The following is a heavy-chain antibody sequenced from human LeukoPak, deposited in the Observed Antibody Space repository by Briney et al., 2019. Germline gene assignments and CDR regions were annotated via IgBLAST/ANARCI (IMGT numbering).Heavy chain of an antibody. CDR1: GGSITTTNF. CDR3: SRESGPYCPFGH. CDR2: ISLRGRT. Sequence: PSETLSLTCGVSGGSITTTNFWSWVRQPPGGGLEWIGEISLRGRTQYNPSLKSRVNISIDESKNHLYRSLASVTAADTAVYYCSRESGPYCPFGHWGQGTLVAVTS. D-gene: IGHD1-26*01. V-gene: IGHV4-4*02. J-gene: IGHJ5*02.